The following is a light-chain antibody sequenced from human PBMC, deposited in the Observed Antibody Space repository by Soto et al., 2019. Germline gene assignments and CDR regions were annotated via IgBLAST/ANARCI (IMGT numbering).Light chain of an antibody. CDR2: DAS. J-gene: IGKJ5*01. Sequence: AIQLTQSPSSLSASVGARVTITCRARQGISSALACYHQKPGQAPTLLIYDASRLESCVPSRFSGSGSVTDFTLTISSLQPKDFATYYCQQFNRYQPITFGNRTRLEIK. V-gene: IGKV1-13*02. CDR3: QQFNRYQPIT. CDR1: QGISSA.